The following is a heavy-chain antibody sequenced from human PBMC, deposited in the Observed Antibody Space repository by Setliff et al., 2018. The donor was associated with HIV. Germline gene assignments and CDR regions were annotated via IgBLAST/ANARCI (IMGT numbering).Heavy chain of an antibody. CDR2: VYTTGGT. V-gene: IGHV4-61*09. CDR3: ARAPTGVTNAFDI. CDR1: GGSISSGIYY. Sequence: SETLSLTCTVSGGSISSGIYYWIWIRQPAGKGLEWIGHVYTTGGTNYNPSLESRLTISVDTSRDQFSLRLSSVTAADTAVYYCARAPTGVTNAFDIWGQGTMVTVSS. J-gene: IGHJ3*02. D-gene: IGHD2-8*02.